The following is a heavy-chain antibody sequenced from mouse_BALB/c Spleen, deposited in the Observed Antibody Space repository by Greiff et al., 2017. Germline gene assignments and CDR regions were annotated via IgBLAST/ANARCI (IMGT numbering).Heavy chain of an antibody. CDR1: GFTFSSFG. Sequence: EVQLVESGGGLVQPGGSRKLSCAASGFTFSSFGMHWVRQAPEKGLEWVAYISSGSSTIYYADTVKGRFTISRDNPKNTLFLQMTSLRSEDTAMYYCAYRYDFAYWGQGTLVTVSA. J-gene: IGHJ3*01. D-gene: IGHD2-14*01. V-gene: IGHV5-17*02. CDR3: AYRYDFAY. CDR2: ISSGSSTI.